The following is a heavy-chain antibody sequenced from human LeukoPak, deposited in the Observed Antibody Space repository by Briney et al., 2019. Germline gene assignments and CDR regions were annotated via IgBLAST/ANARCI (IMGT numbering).Heavy chain of an antibody. Sequence: GGSLRLSCAASGFTFSSYWMSWVRQAPGKGLEWVANIKQDGSEKYYVDSVKGRFTTSRDNAKNSLYLQMNSLRAEDTAVYYCARGGGYCSSTSCYPRLFDYWGQGTLVTVSS. CDR2: IKQDGSEK. J-gene: IGHJ4*02. CDR3: ARGGGYCSSTSCYPRLFDY. D-gene: IGHD2-2*01. CDR1: GFTFSSYW. V-gene: IGHV3-7*01.